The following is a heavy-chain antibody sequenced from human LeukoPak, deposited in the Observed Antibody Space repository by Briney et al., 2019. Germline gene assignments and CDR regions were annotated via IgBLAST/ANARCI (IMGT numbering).Heavy chain of an antibody. D-gene: IGHD6-19*01. V-gene: IGHV3-30*18. CDR2: ISYDGSNK. CDR3: AKEGVAVAGTVDY. CDR1: GFTFSSYG. Sequence: GGSLRLSCAASGFTFSSYGMHWVRQAPGKGLEWVAVISYDGSNKYYADSVKGRFTISRDNSKNTLYLQMNSLRAEDTAVYYCAKEGVAVAGTVDYWGQGTLVTVSS. J-gene: IGHJ4*02.